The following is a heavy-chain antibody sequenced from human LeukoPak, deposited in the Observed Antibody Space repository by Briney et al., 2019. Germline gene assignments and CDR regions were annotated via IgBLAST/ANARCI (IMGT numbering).Heavy chain of an antibody. J-gene: IGHJ4*02. CDR2: IIDSGIST. V-gene: IGHV3-23*01. CDR3: EKDSAGGVNTAINY. CDR1: GFTFTYYA. Sequence: PGGSLRLSCAASGFTFTYYAMSWVRQAPGKGLEWVSVIIDSGISTYYADSVKGRFPISRDNSKNTLYLQMNSLRAEDTALYYCEKDSAGGVNTAINYWGQGTLVIVSS. D-gene: IGHD5-18*01.